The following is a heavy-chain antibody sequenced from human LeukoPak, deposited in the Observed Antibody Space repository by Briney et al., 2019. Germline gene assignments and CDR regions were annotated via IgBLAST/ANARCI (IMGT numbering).Heavy chain of an antibody. CDR3: ARGRNIAAPGGGDLDY. D-gene: IGHD5-12*01. V-gene: IGHV1-69*05. CDR1: GASFSTYA. Sequence: SVKVSCKASGASFSTYAVSWVRQVPGQGLEWMGRIIPIFGTTKYAQKFQGRVTITTDESTTTGCMELSSLESEDTAVYYCARGRNIAAPGGGDLDYWGQGTLVTVSS. CDR2: IIPIFGTT. J-gene: IGHJ4*02.